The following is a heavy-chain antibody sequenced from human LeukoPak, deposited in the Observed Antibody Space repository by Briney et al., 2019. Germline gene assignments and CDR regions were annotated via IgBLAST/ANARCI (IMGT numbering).Heavy chain of an antibody. Sequence: ASVKVSCKASGYTFTGHYMHWVRQAPGQGLEWMGWINPNSGGINYAQKFQGRVTMTRDTSISTAYMELSRLRSDDTAVYYCAREGNGPGWLRWGYRGSNFDYWGQGTLVTVSS. V-gene: IGHV1-2*02. CDR3: AREGNGPGWLRWGYRGSNFDY. CDR1: GYTFTGHY. CDR2: INPNSGGI. J-gene: IGHJ4*02. D-gene: IGHD5-12*01.